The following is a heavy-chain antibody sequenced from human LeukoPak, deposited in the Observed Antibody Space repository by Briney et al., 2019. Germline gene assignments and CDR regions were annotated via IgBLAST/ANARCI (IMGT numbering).Heavy chain of an antibody. Sequence: SQTLSLTCTVSGGSISSGGYYWSWIRQHPGKGLEWIGYVYYSGSTYYNPSLKSRVTISVDTSKNQFSLKLSSVTAADTAVYYCARGLMTVAGVFDYWGQGTLVTVSS. V-gene: IGHV4-31*03. J-gene: IGHJ4*02. D-gene: IGHD6-19*01. CDR2: VYYSGST. CDR3: ARGLMTVAGVFDY. CDR1: GGSISSGGYY.